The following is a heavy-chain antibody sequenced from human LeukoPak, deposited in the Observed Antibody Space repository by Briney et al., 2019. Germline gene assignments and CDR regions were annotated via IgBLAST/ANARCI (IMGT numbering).Heavy chain of an antibody. Sequence: ASVKVSCKASGYTFTSYAMNWVRQAPGQGLEWMGWINTYAGNPTYAQGFTGRFVFSLDTSVSTAYLQISSLKAEDTAVYYCARWDYDSSGYALYYFDYWGQGTLVTVSS. CDR2: INTYAGNP. V-gene: IGHV7-4-1*02. CDR3: ARWDYDSSGYALYYFDY. J-gene: IGHJ4*02. CDR1: GYTFTSYA. D-gene: IGHD3-22*01.